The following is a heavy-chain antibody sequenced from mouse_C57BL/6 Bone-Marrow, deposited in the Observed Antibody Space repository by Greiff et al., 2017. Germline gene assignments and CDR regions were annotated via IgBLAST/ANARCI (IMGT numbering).Heavy chain of an antibody. J-gene: IGHJ4*01. CDR2: IYPRSGNT. CDR1: GYTFTSYG. CDR3: ASSDYYGSSYGAMDY. D-gene: IGHD1-1*01. Sequence: VQLVESGAELARPGASVKLSCKASGYTFTSYGISWVKQRTGQGLEWIGEIYPRSGNTYYNEKFKGKATLTADKSSSTAYMELRSLTSEDSAVYFCASSDYYGSSYGAMDYWGQGTSVTVSS. V-gene: IGHV1-81*01.